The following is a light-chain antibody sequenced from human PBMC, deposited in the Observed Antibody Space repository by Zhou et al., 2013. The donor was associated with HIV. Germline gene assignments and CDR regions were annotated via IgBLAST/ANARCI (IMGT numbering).Light chain of an antibody. CDR2: ATS. CDR3: QQLNSYLLT. Sequence: DIQMTQSPSSLSASLGDRVTITCRASQGIRNDLGWYQQKPGKAPKLLIYATSTLQSGVPSRFSGSGSGTDYTLTIYSLQPEDFATYYCQQLNSYLLTFGGGTKVEIK. J-gene: IGKJ4*01. V-gene: IGKV1-17*01. CDR1: QGIRND.